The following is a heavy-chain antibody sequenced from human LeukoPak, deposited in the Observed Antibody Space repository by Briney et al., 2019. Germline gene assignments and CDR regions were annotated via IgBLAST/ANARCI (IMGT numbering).Heavy chain of an antibody. CDR3: ARVAYYDFWSGYYSYFDY. CDR2: ISSSSSYI. CDR1: GFTFSSYS. D-gene: IGHD3-3*01. V-gene: IGHV3-21*01. Sequence: PGGSLRLSCAASGFTFSSYSMNWVRQAPGKGLEWVSSISSSSSYIYYADSVKGRFTISRDNAKNSLYLQMNSLRAEDTAVYYRARVAYYDFWSGYYSYFDYWGQGTLVTVSS. J-gene: IGHJ4*02.